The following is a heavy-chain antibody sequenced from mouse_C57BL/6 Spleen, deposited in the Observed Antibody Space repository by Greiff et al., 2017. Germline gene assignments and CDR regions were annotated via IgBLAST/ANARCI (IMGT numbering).Heavy chain of an antibody. CDR3: ARQDTSGSSPWYFDY. V-gene: IGHV5-6*01. CDR2: ISSGGSYT. J-gene: IGHJ2*01. CDR1: GFTFSSYG. Sequence: EVMLVESGGDLVKPGGSLKLSCAASGFTFSSYGMSWVRQTPDKRLEWVATISSGGSYTYYPDSVKGRFTLSRDNAKNAQYLQMSSLKSEDTAMYYYARQDTSGSSPWYFDYWGQGTTLTVSS. D-gene: IGHD1-1*01.